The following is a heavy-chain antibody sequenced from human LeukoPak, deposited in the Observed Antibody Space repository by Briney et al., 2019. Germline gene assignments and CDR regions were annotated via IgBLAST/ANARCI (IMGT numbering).Heavy chain of an antibody. Sequence: ASVKVSCKVSGNTLTDLSIHWVQQAPGKGLDWMGGFDPEDAEIIYAEKFQDRVTMTEDPSTDTAYLELSSLRSEDTAVYYCAAEGQWSLVHYFNSWGQGTLVTVSS. CDR2: FDPEDAEI. J-gene: IGHJ4*02. V-gene: IGHV1-24*01. D-gene: IGHD2-15*01. CDR1: GNTLTDLS. CDR3: AAEGQWSLVHYFNS.